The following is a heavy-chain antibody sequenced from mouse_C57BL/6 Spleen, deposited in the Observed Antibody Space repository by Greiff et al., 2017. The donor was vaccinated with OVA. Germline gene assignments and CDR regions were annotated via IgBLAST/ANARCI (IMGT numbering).Heavy chain of an antibody. CDR3: ATDWTWFAY. V-gene: IGHV5-17*01. D-gene: IGHD4-1*01. CDR2: ISSGSSTI. J-gene: IGHJ3*01. Sequence: EVKLVESGGGLVKPGGSLKLSCAASGFTFSDYGMNWVRQGPEKGLEWVAYISSGSSTIYYADTVKGRFTISRDNAKNTLCLQMTSLRSEDTAMYYCATDWTWFAYWGQGTLVTVSA. CDR1: GFTFSDYG.